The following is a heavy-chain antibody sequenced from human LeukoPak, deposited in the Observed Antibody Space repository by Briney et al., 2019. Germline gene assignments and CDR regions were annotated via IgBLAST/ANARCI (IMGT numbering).Heavy chain of an antibody. V-gene: IGHV4-39*01. CDR2: IYYSGTT. CDR3: ARHEAQDFDY. CDR1: GGSISSSNYY. Sequence: ASETLSLTCTVSGGSISSSNYYWGWIRQPPGKGPEWIGSIYYSGTTYYSSSLKSRVIISVDTSKNQFSLKLSSVTATDTAVYYCARHEAQDFDYWGQGTLVTVSS. J-gene: IGHJ4*02.